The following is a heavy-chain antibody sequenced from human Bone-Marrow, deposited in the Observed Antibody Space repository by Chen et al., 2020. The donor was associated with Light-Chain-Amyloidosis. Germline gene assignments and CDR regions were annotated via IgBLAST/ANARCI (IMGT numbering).Heavy chain of an antibody. J-gene: IGHJ4*02. CDR1: GYTFPNYW. D-gene: IGHD5-12*01. Sequence: VKKPGESLKISCKGSGYTFPNYWIGCVRQMPGKGLEWMGVIYPDDSDARYSPSFEGQVTISADKSITTAYLQWRSLKASDTAMYYCARRRDGYNFDYWGQGTLVTVSS. V-gene: IGHV5-51*01. CDR2: IYPDDSDA. CDR3: ARRRDGYNFDY.